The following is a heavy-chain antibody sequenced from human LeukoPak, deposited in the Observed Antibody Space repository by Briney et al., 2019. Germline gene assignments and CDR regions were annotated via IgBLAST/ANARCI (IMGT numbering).Heavy chain of an antibody. Sequence: SETPSLTCTVSGGSISSGNYYWGWIRQPPGKGLEWIGYIYFNGNTYYNPSLTSRVTISVDTSTKQFSLKLNSVTAADTAVYYCTRVLLDNFDSNGYPDYWGQGTLVTVSS. V-gene: IGHV4-30-4*01. CDR1: GGSISSGNYY. D-gene: IGHD3-22*01. J-gene: IGHJ4*02. CDR2: IYFNGNT. CDR3: TRVLLDNFDSNGYPDY.